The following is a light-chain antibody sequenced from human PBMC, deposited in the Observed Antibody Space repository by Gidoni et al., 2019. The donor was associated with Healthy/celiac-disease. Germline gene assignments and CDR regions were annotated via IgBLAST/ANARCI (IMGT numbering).Light chain of an antibody. CDR2: EDS. CDR1: NIGSKS. CDR3: QVWDSSSDHVV. J-gene: IGLJ2*01. V-gene: IGLV3-21*04. Sequence: SYVLTQPTSVAVAPGTTARISGGGSNIGSKSVHWYQQKPGQAPVLVIYEDSDRPSGIPERFSGSNSGNTATLTISRVEAGDEADYYCQVWDSSSDHVVFGGGTKLTVL.